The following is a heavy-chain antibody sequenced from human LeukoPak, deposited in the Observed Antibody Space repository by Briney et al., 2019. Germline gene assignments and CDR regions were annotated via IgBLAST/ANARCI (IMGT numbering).Heavy chain of an antibody. J-gene: IGHJ4*02. CDR3: ARRPTRQEYQLDY. D-gene: IGHD6-6*01. Sequence: NPSETLPLTCTVSGGSISSSSYYWGWIRQPPGKGLEWIGSIYYSGSTYYNPSLKSRVTISVDTSKNQFSLKLSSVTAADTAVYYCARRPTRQEYQLDYWGQGTLVTVSS. CDR2: IYYSGST. CDR1: GGSISSSSYY. V-gene: IGHV4-39*01.